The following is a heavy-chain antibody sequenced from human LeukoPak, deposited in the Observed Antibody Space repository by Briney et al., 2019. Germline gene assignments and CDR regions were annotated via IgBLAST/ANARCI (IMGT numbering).Heavy chain of an antibody. J-gene: IGHJ5*02. V-gene: IGHV3-48*01. CDR1: GFTFSSYG. Sequence: GGSLRLSCAASGFTFSSYGMTWVRQAPGKGLEWVSYISSSSSTIYYADSVKGRFTISRDNAKNSLYLQLNSLRAEDTAVYYCARSLGVEATYPYHWRQGTLVSVSS. D-gene: IGHD2-15*01. CDR2: ISSSSSTI. CDR3: ARSLGVEATYPYH.